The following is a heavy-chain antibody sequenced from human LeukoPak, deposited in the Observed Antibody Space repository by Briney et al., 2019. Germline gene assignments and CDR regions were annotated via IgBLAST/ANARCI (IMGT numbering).Heavy chain of an antibody. Sequence: GGSLRLSCAASGFTFSSNGMSWVRQAPGKGLEWVSSISRNDYTTYYADSVKGRFTISRDNSKNTLYLQMNSLRAEDTAVYYCAKDPYSSPYYGPGYLGQGTLVTVSS. CDR3: AKDPYSSPYYGPGY. J-gene: IGHJ4*02. D-gene: IGHD6-19*01. V-gene: IGHV3-23*01. CDR2: ISRNDYTT. CDR1: GFTFSSNG.